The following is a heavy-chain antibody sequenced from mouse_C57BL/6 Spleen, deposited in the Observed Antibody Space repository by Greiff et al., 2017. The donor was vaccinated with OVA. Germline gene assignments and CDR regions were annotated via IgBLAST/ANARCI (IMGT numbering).Heavy chain of an antibody. CDR3: ARGPGGYFDY. CDR2: INPNNGGT. V-gene: IGHV1-26*01. CDR1: GYTFTDYY. Sequence: EVQLQQSGPELVKPGASVKISCKASGYTFTDYYMNWVKQSHGKSLEWIGDINPNNGGTSYNQKFKGKATLTVDKSSSTAYMELRSLTSEDSAVYYCARGPGGYFDYWGQGTTLTVSS. J-gene: IGHJ2*01.